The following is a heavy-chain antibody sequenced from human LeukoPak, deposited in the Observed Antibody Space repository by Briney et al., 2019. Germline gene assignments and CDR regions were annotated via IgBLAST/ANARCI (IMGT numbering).Heavy chain of an antibody. D-gene: IGHD2-15*01. Sequence: GGSLRLSCAASGFTFSDYAMKWVRQAPGKGLDWDAAISRTSSYIYYSDSVKGGITISRDPAENSVSLKMDSLRAEATAVYYCPRDERRFWSDGSCYPGDYWGQGTLVTVSS. V-gene: IGHV3-21*01. CDR2: ISRTSSYI. CDR3: PRDERRFWSDGSCYPGDY. CDR1: GFTFSDYA. J-gene: IGHJ4*02.